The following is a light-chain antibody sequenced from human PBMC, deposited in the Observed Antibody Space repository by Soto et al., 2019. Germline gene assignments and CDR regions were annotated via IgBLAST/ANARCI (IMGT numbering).Light chain of an antibody. Sequence: NVLTQSPATLSLSPGERATLSCRASQSVSSSYLAWYQHKPGQAPRFLIYGASTRATGIPDRFSGSGSGTDFTLTISSLQSEDFAVYYCQQYNDWWTFGQGTKVDIK. V-gene: IGKV3D-20*02. J-gene: IGKJ1*01. CDR3: QQYNDWWT. CDR1: QSVSSSY. CDR2: GAS.